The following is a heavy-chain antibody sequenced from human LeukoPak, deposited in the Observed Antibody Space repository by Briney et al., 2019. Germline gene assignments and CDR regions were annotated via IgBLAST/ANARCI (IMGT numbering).Heavy chain of an antibody. CDR2: ILWNGVSA. CDR1: GFSFGDYG. CDR3: ARDASRLAGNIPGFTPMMGLGTFDM. D-gene: IGHD5-18*01. J-gene: IGHJ3*02. Sequence: GGSLRLSCAASGFSFGDYGMAWVRQAPGKRLEWVAGILWNGVSANYAGSVKGRFTISRDNAKNSLYLQMNGLRAEDAALYYCARDASRLAGNIPGFTPMMGLGTFDMWGQGTLVTVSS. V-gene: IGHV3-20*04.